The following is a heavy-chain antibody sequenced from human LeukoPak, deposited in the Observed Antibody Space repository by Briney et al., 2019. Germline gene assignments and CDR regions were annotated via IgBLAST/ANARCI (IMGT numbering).Heavy chain of an antibody. Sequence: PGGSLRLSCGACGFSFSSYWMSWVRQDPGQGLEWVANIKEDGSEKRYVDSVKGRFTISRDNAKKSLYLEMNSLRAEDTAVYYCAKYSGGWSFEYWGQGTLVNVSS. CDR3: AKYSGGWSFEY. CDR1: GFSFSSYW. D-gene: IGHD6-19*01. J-gene: IGHJ4*02. CDR2: IKEDGSEK. V-gene: IGHV3-7*05.